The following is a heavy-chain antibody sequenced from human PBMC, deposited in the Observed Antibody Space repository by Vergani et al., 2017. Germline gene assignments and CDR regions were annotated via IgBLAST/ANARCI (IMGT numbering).Heavy chain of an antibody. Sequence: EVHLLESGGGLVQPRGSRRLSCAGAGFTFDTYTMAYVRQAPGKGLEWVATISSGGGDIFYADSVKGRFTISRDNSKNTLFLQMNSLKDEDTAVYYCTTAWGLYYLHGEYFQYWGRGTLVSVSS. D-gene: IGHD3-10*01. V-gene: IGHV3-23*01. CDR3: TTAWGLYYLHGEYFQY. CDR2: ISSGGGDI. J-gene: IGHJ1*01. CDR1: GFTFDTYT.